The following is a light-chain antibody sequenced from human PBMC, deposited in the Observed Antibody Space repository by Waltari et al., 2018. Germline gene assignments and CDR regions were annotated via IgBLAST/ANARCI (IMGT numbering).Light chain of an antibody. CDR3: QQLNSYPRT. CDR1: KCISSY. CDR2: AAS. V-gene: IGKV1-9*01. J-gene: IGKJ1*01. Sequence: DIQLTQSPSFLSASVGDRVTITCRAIKCISSYLAWYQQKPGKAPKLLIDAASTLQSGVPSRFSGSGSGTEFTLTISSLQPEDFATYYCQQLNSYPRTFGQGTKVEIK.